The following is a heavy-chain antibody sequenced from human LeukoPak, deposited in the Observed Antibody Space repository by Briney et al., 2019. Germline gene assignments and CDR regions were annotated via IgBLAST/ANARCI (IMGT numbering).Heavy chain of an antibody. CDR2: IKSKTDGGIT. J-gene: IGHJ4*02. Sequence: GGPLRLSCAASGFTFSNAWMSWVRQAPGKGLEWGGRIKSKTDGGITDHAPPVKGKFTISRDDSKNTLYLQMNSLKTEDTAVYYCTTGLIATIPYYWGQGTLVTVSS. CDR1: GFTFSNAW. CDR3: TTGLIATIPYY. D-gene: IGHD5-24*01. V-gene: IGHV3-15*01.